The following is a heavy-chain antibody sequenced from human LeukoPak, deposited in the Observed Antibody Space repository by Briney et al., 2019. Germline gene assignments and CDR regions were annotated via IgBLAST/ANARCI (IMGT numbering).Heavy chain of an antibody. D-gene: IGHD5-18*01. CDR2: IYHSGST. CDR3: ASDPPRYGYSYGRHFEFDY. V-gene: IGHV4-30-2*01. J-gene: IGHJ4*02. Sequence: PSETLSLTCTVSGGSISSGGYYWSWIRQPPGKGLEWIGYIYHSGSTYYNPSLKSRVTISVDRSKNQFSLKLSSVTAADTAVYYCASDPPRYGYSYGRHFEFDYWGQGTLVTVSS. CDR1: GGSISSGGYY.